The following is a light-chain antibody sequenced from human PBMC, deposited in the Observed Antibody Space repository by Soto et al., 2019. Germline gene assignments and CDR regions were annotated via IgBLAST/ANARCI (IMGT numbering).Light chain of an antibody. CDR3: SSYSSTDTLYV. Sequence: QSALTQPASVSGSPRQSITISCTGTRSDIGSYNYVSWYQVHPDKAPKLIIYEVSSRSSGVPDRFSGSKSGNTASLIISGLQAEDEAHYYCSSYSSTDTLYVFGTGTKVTVL. CDR2: EVS. V-gene: IGLV2-14*01. CDR1: RSDIGSYNY. J-gene: IGLJ1*01.